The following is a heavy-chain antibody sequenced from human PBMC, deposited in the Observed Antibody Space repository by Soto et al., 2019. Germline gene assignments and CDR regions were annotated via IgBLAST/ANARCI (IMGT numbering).Heavy chain of an antibody. CDR3: AKDKSHPPFLRFFEWVDAFDI. J-gene: IGHJ3*02. CDR2: ISGSGGST. V-gene: IGHV3-23*01. Sequence: PGGSLRLSCAASGFTFSSYAMSWVRQAPGKGLEWVSAISGSGGSTYYADSVKGRFTISRDNSKNTLYLQMNSLRAEDTAVYYCAKDKSHPPFLRFFEWVDAFDIWGQGTMVTVSS. D-gene: IGHD3-3*01. CDR1: GFTFSSYA.